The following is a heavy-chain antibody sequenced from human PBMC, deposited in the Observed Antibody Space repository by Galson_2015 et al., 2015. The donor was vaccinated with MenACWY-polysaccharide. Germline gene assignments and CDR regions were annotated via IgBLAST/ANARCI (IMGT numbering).Heavy chain of an antibody. V-gene: IGHV3-21*01. CDR2: ITNTQTRI. CDR1: GFNFNDYN. Sequence: SLRLSCAASGFNFNDYNMNWVRQAPGKGLEWAATITNTQTRIYYAESVKGRFPISRDNANNSLSLQMNSLRDEDTAVYYCARDSRQIAVGDWFDPSGQGTLVTVSS. D-gene: IGHD6-19*01. J-gene: IGHJ5*02. CDR3: ARDSRQIAVGDWFDP.